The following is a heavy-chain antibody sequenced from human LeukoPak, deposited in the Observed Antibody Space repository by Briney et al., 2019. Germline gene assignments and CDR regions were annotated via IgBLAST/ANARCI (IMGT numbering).Heavy chain of an antibody. J-gene: IGHJ6*02. V-gene: IGHV3-64*01. CDR3: TRVLAATYHSGIYI. Sequence: GGSLRLSCVASVFTFTNYTMQWVGQAPGRGLEYVSGISGNGDSTYYANSVKGRFTISRDNSKNTLYPQMGRLRPEDMAMYYCTRVLAATYHSGIYIWCQGTTVTVSS. CDR1: VFTFTNYT. CDR2: ISGNGDST. D-gene: IGHD3-16*01.